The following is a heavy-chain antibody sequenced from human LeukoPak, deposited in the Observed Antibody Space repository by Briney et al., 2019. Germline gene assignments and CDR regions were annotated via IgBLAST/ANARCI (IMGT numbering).Heavy chain of an antibody. D-gene: IGHD5-18*01. Sequence: ASVKVSCKASGYTFTGYYVHWVRQAPGQGLEWMGRINPNSGGTNYAQKFQGRVTMTRGTSITTAYMELSRLRSDDTAVYYCARVINVDTTALVSFGYWGQGALATVSS. J-gene: IGHJ4*02. CDR1: GYTFTGYY. V-gene: IGHV1-2*06. CDR2: INPNSGGT. CDR3: ARVINVDTTALVSFGY.